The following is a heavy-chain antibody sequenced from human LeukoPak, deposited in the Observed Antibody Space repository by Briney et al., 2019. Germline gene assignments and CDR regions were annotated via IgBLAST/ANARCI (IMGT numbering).Heavy chain of an antibody. CDR3: AKVSELQYSGYDNPKTDY. V-gene: IGHV3-23*01. D-gene: IGHD5-12*01. J-gene: IGHJ4*02. CDR1: GFTFSNAW. CDR2: ISGSGGST. Sequence: QTGGSLRLSCAASGFTFSNAWMSWVRQAPGKGLEWVSAISGSGGSTYYADSLKGRFTISRDNSRNTLYLQMNSLRAEDTAVYYCAKVSELQYSGYDNPKTDYWGQGTLVTVSS.